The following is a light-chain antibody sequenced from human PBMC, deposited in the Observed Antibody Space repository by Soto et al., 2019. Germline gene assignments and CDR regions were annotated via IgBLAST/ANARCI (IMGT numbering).Light chain of an antibody. CDR1: QTISSW. J-gene: IGKJ1*01. V-gene: IGKV1-5*01. CDR2: AAS. Sequence: DIQMTQSPSTLSGSVGDRVTITCRASQTISSWLAWYQQKPGKAPKLLIYAASSLQSGVPSRFSGSGSGTEFTLTISSLQPDDFAAYYCQQYNTYWTFGQGTKVDI. CDR3: QQYNTYWT.